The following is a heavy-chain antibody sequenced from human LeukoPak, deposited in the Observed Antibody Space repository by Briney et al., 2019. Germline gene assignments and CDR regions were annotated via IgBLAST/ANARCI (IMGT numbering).Heavy chain of an antibody. CDR1: GFTFSTYS. CDR3: ARVDYRGGGYFMDV. V-gene: IGHV3-21*01. J-gene: IGHJ6*03. D-gene: IGHD4-11*01. CDR2: ITGSSTYI. Sequence: GGSLRLSCAASGFTFSTYSMNWVRQAPGEGLEWVSSITGSSTYIYYSDSLRGRFTISRDNAKNSLYLQMNSLRAEDTAVYYCARVDYRGGGYFMDVWGRGTPVTVSS.